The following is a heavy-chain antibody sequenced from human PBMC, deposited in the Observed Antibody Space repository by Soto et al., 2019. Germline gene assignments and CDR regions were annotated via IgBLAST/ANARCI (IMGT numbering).Heavy chain of an antibody. Sequence: PGGSLRLSCAASGFTFSSYSMNWVRQAPGKGLEWVSSISSSSSYIYYADSVKGRFTISRDNAKNSLYLQMNSLRAEDTAVYYCARSVGATHPYFQHWGQGTLVTVSS. CDR3: ARSVGATHPYFQH. D-gene: IGHD1-26*01. CDR2: ISSSSSYI. CDR1: GFTFSSYS. V-gene: IGHV3-21*01. J-gene: IGHJ1*01.